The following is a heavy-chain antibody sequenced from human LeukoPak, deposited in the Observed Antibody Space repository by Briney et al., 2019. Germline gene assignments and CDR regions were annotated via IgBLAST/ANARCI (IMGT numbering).Heavy chain of an antibody. J-gene: IGHJ4*02. CDR1: GCSISSGYY. CDR2: IYHSGST. CDR3: ARLSIHLGQPTF. D-gene: IGHD2/OR15-2a*01. Sequence: SETLSLTCAVSGCSISSGYYWGWIRPPPGKGLEWIGSIYHSGSTYYNPSLKSRVTISVDTSKNQFSLKLSSVTAADTAVYYCARLSIHLGQPTFWGQGTLVTVSS. V-gene: IGHV4-38-2*01.